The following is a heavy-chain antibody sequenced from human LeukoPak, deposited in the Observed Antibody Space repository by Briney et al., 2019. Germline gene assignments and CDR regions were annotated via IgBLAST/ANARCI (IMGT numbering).Heavy chain of an antibody. V-gene: IGHV3-23*01. CDR2: ISGSGGGT. CDR1: GITLSNYG. Sequence: GGSLRLSCAVSGITLSNYGMSWVRQAPGKGREWVAGISGSGGGTNYADAVKGRFTISRDNRKNTLHLQMNSLRAEDTAVYFCAKRGVVIRVILVGFHKEAYYFDSWGQGALVIVSS. J-gene: IGHJ4*02. CDR3: AKRGVVIRVILVGFHKEAYYFDS. D-gene: IGHD3-22*01.